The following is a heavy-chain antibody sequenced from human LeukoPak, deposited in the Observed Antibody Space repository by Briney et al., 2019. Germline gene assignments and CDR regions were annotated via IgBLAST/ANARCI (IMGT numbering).Heavy chain of an antibody. CDR2: IYYSGST. CDR3: ARHRSGWLQSSFDY. Sequence: SETLSLTCTVSGGSISSTNYYWGWIRQPPGKGLEWIGSIYYSGSTYYNPSLKSRVTISVDTSKNHFSLKLSSVTAADTAVYYCARHRSGWLQSSFDYWGQGTLVTVSS. CDR1: GGSISSTNYY. J-gene: IGHJ4*02. V-gene: IGHV4-39*01. D-gene: IGHD5-24*01.